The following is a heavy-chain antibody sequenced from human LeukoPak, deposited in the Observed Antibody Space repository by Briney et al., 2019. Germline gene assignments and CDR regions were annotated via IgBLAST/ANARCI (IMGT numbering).Heavy chain of an antibody. V-gene: IGHV3-30*02. Sequence: GGSLRLSCAASGFTFSNYGMHWVRQAPGKGLEWVAFIRYDGSNNYYANSVKGRFTISRDNSKNTLYLQMNSLRAEDTAVYYCAKVRSYQLPIDYWGQGTLVTVSS. CDR3: AKVRSYQLPIDY. CDR2: IRYDGSNN. D-gene: IGHD2-2*01. CDR1: GFTFSNYG. J-gene: IGHJ4*02.